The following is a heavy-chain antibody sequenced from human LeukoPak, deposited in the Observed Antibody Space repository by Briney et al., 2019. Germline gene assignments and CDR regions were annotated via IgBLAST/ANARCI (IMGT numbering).Heavy chain of an antibody. CDR2: INHSGST. V-gene: IGHV4-34*01. D-gene: IGHD6-6*01. Sequence: SETLSLTCAVYGGSFSGYYWSWIRQPPGKGLEWIGEINHSGSTNYNPSLKSRVTISVDTSKNQFSLKLSSVTAADTAVYYCAKPRYSSSSPYDYWGQGTLVTVSS. CDR1: GGSFSGYY. J-gene: IGHJ4*02. CDR3: AKPRYSSSSPYDY.